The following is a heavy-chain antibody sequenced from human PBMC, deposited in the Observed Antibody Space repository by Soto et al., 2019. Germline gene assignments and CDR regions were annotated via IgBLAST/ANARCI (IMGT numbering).Heavy chain of an antibody. CDR3: ARDLGVTRKLSTNWFDP. CDR1: GGSISSYY. D-gene: IGHD2-8*01. Sequence: SETLSLTCTVSGGSISSYYWSWIRQPAGKGLEWIGRIYTSGSTNYNPSLKSRVTMSVDTSKNQFSLKLSSVTAADTAVYYCARDLGVTRKLSTNWFDPWGQGTLVTVSS. J-gene: IGHJ5*02. V-gene: IGHV4-4*07. CDR2: IYTSGST.